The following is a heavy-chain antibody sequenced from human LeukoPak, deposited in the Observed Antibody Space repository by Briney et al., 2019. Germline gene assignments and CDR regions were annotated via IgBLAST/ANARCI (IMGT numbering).Heavy chain of an antibody. CDR3: ARDGPIAAAAKLNPLDY. Sequence: GDSLRHSYAASGFTFSSYWMRWVGPAPRKGLAWVANIKQDGSEKYYVDSVKGRFTISRDNAKTSLYLQMNSLRAEDTAVYYCARDGPIAAAAKLNPLDYWGQGTLVTVSS. V-gene: IGHV3-7*01. CDR2: IKQDGSEK. J-gene: IGHJ4*02. D-gene: IGHD6-13*01. CDR1: GFTFSSYW.